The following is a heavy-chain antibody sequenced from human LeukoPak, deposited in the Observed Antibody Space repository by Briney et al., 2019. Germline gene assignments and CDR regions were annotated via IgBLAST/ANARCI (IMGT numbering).Heavy chain of an antibody. Sequence: GGSLRLSCAASGFTFDDYAMHWVRQAPGKGLEWVSGISWNSGSIGYADSVKGRFTISRDNAKNSLYLQMNSLRAEDTALYYCAKGAYSGSCYDLRLPGEAFDIWGQGTMVTVSS. D-gene: IGHD1-26*01. CDR3: AKGAYSGSCYDLRLPGEAFDI. V-gene: IGHV3-9*01. CDR1: GFTFDDYA. CDR2: ISWNSGSI. J-gene: IGHJ3*02.